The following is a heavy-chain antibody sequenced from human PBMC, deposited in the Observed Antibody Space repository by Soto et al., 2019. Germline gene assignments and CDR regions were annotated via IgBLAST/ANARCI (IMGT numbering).Heavy chain of an antibody. CDR3: ARDKVVATSCGGDCYSIEPNSFDP. CDR2: IIPIFGTA. J-gene: IGHJ5*02. D-gene: IGHD2-21*02. V-gene: IGHV1-69*13. CDR1: GVTFSSYA. Sequence: GASVKVSCKASGVTFSSYAISWVRQAPGQGLEWMGGIIPIFGTANYAQKFQGRVTITADESTSTAYMELSSLRSEDTAVYYCARDKVVATSCGGDCYSIEPNSFDPWGQGTLVTVSS.